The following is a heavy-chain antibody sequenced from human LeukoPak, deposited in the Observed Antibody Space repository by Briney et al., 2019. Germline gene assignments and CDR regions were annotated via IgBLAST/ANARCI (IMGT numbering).Heavy chain of an antibody. Sequence: SETLSLTCAVYGGSFSGYYWSWIRQPPGKGLEWIGHTGTTNYNPSLNSRVTISEDTSKNQFSLRLSSVTAAYPAVYFCATYYAGPGGSGYWGQGTLVTVSS. CDR3: ATYYAGPGGSGY. CDR2: TGTT. J-gene: IGHJ4*02. D-gene: IGHD3-10*01. V-gene: IGHV4-34*01. CDR1: GGSFSGYY.